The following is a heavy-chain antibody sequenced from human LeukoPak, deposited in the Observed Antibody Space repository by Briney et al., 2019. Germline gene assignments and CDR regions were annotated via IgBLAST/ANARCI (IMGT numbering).Heavy chain of an antibody. CDR3: ARQQYYYDSSGYGY. V-gene: IGHV5-51*01. J-gene: IGHJ4*02. CDR2: IYPGDSDT. D-gene: IGHD3-22*01. CDR1: GYSFTSYW. Sequence: GESLQISCKGSGYSFTSYWIGWVRPMPGKGLEWMGIIYPGDSDTRYSPSFQGQVTISPHQSISTAYLQWSSLKASDTAMYYCARQQYYYDSSGYGYWGQGTLVTVSS.